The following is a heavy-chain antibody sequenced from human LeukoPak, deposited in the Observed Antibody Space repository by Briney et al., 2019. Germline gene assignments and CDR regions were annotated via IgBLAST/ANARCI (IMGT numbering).Heavy chain of an antibody. V-gene: IGHV3-53*01. D-gene: IGHD4-23*01. Sequence: GGSLRLSCAASGFTVSSKYMTWVRQAPGKGLEWVSVIYRGGHTYYADSVKGRFSISRDISKNTVYLQMNSLRAEDTAVYYCATFSYAGNAGGSAGSWGQGTLVTVSS. J-gene: IGHJ5*02. CDR2: IYRGGHT. CDR1: GFTVSSKY. CDR3: ATFSYAGNAGGSAGS.